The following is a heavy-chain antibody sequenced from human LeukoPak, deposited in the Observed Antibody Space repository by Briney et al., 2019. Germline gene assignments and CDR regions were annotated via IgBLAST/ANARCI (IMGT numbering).Heavy chain of an antibody. CDR1: GGSISSSNW. V-gene: IGHV4-4*02. Sequence: ASETLSLTCAVSGGSISSSNWGSWVRQPPGKGLEWIGEIYHSGSTNYNPSLKSRVTISVDKSKSQFSLKLSAVTAADTAVYYCARAYGSEEDYYYGMDVWGKGTTVTVSS. CDR2: IYHSGST. D-gene: IGHD3-10*01. CDR3: ARAYGSEEDYYYGMDV. J-gene: IGHJ6*04.